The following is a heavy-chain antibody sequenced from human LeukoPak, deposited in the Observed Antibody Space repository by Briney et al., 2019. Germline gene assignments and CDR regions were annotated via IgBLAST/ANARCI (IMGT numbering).Heavy chain of an antibody. D-gene: IGHD3-22*01. CDR2: IYSGDST. Sequence: GRSLRLSCAASGFTFSNNYMSWVRQAPGKGLEWVSVIYSGDSTYYADSVKGRFTISRDNSKNTLYLQMNSLRAEDTAVYYCAYSSGYYHAAFDIWGQGTMVTVSS. J-gene: IGHJ3*02. V-gene: IGHV3-53*01. CDR3: AYSSGYYHAAFDI. CDR1: GFTFSNNY.